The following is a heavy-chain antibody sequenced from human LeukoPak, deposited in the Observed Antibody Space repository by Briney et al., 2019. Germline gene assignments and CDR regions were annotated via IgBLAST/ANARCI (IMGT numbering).Heavy chain of an antibody. CDR1: GYTFTNYD. D-gene: IGHD1-14*01. CDR2: MNPNTGNT. Sequence: ASVMVSCKASGYTFTNYDISWVRQATGQGLEWMGWMNPNTGNTVYAQNFHDRVTLTRNTSINTAYMELSSLRSEDTAVYYCAREPTEGPGSDDYWGQGTLVTVSS. J-gene: IGHJ4*02. CDR3: AREPTEGPGSDDY. V-gene: IGHV1-8*01.